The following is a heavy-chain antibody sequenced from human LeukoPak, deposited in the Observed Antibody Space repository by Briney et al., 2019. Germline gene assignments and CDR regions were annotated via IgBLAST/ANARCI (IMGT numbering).Heavy chain of an antibody. V-gene: IGHV3-73*01. CDR3: VGDYNSWTGLKY. J-gene: IGHJ4*02. Sequence: PGGSLRLSCAAFGFTFGDSTMHWVRQASGKGLEWVGHIGNKARNYATEYAASLKGRFTISRDDSKDTAYLQVNSLKTEDTAVYYCVGDYNSWTGLKYWGQGTLVTVSS. CDR2: IGNKARNYAT. CDR1: GFTFGDST. D-gene: IGHD1-1*01.